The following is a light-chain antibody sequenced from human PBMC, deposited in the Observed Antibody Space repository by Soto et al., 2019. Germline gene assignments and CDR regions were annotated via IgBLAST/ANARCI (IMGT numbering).Light chain of an antibody. CDR3: QVWDSSGDRVV. CDR2: FDS. Sequence: SYELTQPPSVSVAPGKTASITCGGNNIGGKGVHWYPQKPGQAPVLVIYFDSVRPSGIPERFSGSNAGNTATLTVSRVEAGDEADYYCQVWDSSGDRVVFGGGTKVTVL. J-gene: IGLJ2*01. CDR1: NIGGKG. V-gene: IGLV3-21*04.